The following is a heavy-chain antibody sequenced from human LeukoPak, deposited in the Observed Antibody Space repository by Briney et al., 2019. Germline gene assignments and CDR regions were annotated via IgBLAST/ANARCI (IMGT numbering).Heavy chain of an antibody. D-gene: IGHD2-15*01. CDR1: GDSISSDY. CDR3: ATESSYCSGGSCPDY. V-gene: IGHV4-59*01. CDR2: IYYSGST. Sequence: PSETLSLTCTVSGDSISSDYWTWIRQPPGKGLEWIGYIYYSGSTNYNPSLKSRVTISVDTSKNQFSLKLSSVTAADTAVYYCATESSYCSGGSCPDYWGQGTLVTVSS. J-gene: IGHJ4*02.